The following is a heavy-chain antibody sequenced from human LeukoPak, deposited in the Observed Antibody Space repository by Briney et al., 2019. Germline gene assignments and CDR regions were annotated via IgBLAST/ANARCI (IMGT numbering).Heavy chain of an antibody. V-gene: IGHV4-34*01. D-gene: IGHD3-16*01. CDR1: GGSFSGYY. CDR2: INHSGST. CDR3: ARGLGLASFYFDY. Sequence: SETLSLTCAVYGGSFSGYYWSWIRQPPGKGLEWIGEINHSGSTNYNPSLKSRVTISADTSKNQFSLKLSSVTAADTAVYYCARGLGLASFYFDYWGQGTLVTVSS. J-gene: IGHJ4*02.